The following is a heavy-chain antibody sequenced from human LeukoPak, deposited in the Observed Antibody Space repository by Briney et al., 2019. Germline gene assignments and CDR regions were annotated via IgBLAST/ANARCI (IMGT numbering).Heavy chain of an antibody. CDR3: ARHVQQLEPYFDY. J-gene: IGHJ4*02. V-gene: IGHV4-4*02. Sequence: SGTLSLTCAVSGDSISSFIWWSWVRQPPGKGLEWIGKIFHSGRTNYNPSLKSRVTISVDKSISTAYLQWSSLKASDTAMYYCARHVQQLEPYFDYWGQGTLVTVSS. CDR1: GDSISSFIW. CDR2: IFHSGRT. D-gene: IGHD6-13*01.